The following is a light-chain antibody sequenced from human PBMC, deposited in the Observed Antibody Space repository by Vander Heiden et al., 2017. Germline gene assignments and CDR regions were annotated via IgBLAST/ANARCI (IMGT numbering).Light chain of an antibody. CDR3: QQRTNWPRT. CDR2: DAS. J-gene: IGKJ1*01. V-gene: IGKV3-11*01. CDR1: QSVNNY. Sequence: VLTQCPATLSLSSGERATLSCRASQSVNNYLVWYQQKPGQAPRLLIYDASNRATGIPARFSGSGSGTDFTLTISSLEPEDFAVYYCQQRTNWPRTFGQGTKVEIK.